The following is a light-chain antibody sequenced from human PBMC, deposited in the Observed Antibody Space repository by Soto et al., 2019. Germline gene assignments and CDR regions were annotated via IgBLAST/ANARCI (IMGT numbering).Light chain of an antibody. V-gene: IGLV2-8*01. CDR1: SSDVGDYNY. CDR3: SSYAGSNNVV. J-gene: IGLJ2*01. Sequence: QSALTQPPSASGSPGQSVTISCTGTSSDVGDYNYVSWYQQHPGKAPKLMIYEVSKRPSGVPDRFSGSKSGNTASLTVSGLQNEDEADYYCSSYAGSNNVVFGGGTKLPVL. CDR2: EVS.